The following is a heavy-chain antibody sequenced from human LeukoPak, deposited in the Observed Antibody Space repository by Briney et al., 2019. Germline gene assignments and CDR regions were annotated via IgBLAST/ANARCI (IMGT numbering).Heavy chain of an antibody. D-gene: IGHD3-22*01. V-gene: IGHV3-33*06. CDR2: IWYDGSNK. CDR3: AKDRGGYYYYFDY. Sequence: GRSLRLSCAASGFSFSNYDMHWVRQAPGKGLEWVAVIWYDGSNKYYADSVKGRFTISRDNSKNTLYLQMNSLRAEDTAVYYCAKDRGGYYYYFDYWGQGTLVTVSS. J-gene: IGHJ4*02. CDR1: GFSFSNYD.